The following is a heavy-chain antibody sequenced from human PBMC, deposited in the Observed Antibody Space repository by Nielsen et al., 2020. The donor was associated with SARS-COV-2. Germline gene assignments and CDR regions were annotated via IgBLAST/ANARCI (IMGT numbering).Heavy chain of an antibody. CDR1: GFTFDDYA. CDR2: ISWNSGSI. CDR3: AKLPGGYDPFDY. V-gene: IGHV3-9*01. Sequence: GGSLRLSCAASGFTFDDYAMHWVRQAPGKGLEWVSGISWNSGSIGYADSVKGRFTISRDNAKNSLYLQMNSLRAEDTALYYCAKLPGGYDPFDYWGLGTLVTVSS. J-gene: IGHJ4*02. D-gene: IGHD5-12*01.